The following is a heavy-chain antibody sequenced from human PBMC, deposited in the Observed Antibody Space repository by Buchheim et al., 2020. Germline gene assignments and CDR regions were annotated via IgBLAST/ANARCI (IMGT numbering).Heavy chain of an antibody. CDR2: IYSGGST. Sequence: EVQLVESGGGLVQPGGSLRLSCAASGFTVSSNYMSWVRQAPGKGLEWVSVIYSGGSTYYADSVKGRFTISRDNSKNTRYLQMNSLRAEDTAVYYCAREMTTVTRHGMDVWGQGTT. CDR1: GFTVSSNY. J-gene: IGHJ6*02. CDR3: AREMTTVTRHGMDV. D-gene: IGHD4-11*01. V-gene: IGHV3-66*01.